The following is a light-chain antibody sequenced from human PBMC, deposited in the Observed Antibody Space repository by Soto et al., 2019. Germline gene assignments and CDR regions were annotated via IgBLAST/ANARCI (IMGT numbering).Light chain of an antibody. Sequence: VMTQSPATLSVSPGERATLSCRASESVSRNLAWYQQKPGQAPRLLIYGASTRATGIPARFSGSGSGTEFTLTISSLQSEDFAVYYCLQYHNLWAFGQGTKVDI. V-gene: IGKV3-15*01. CDR3: LQYHNLWA. J-gene: IGKJ1*01. CDR2: GAS. CDR1: ESVSRN.